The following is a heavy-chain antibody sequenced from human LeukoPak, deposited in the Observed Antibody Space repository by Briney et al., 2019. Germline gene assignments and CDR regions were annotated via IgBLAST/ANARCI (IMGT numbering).Heavy chain of an antibody. Sequence: GGSLRLSCAASGFTFSSYSMNWVRQAPGKGLEWVSSINSRSSYIYYADSVKGRFTISRDNAKNSLSLQMNSLRADDAAVYYCARASSKQLAGYLPDGFDIWGQGTMVTVSS. J-gene: IGHJ3*02. CDR3: ARASSKQLAGYLPDGFDI. CDR2: INSRSSYI. D-gene: IGHD3-9*01. V-gene: IGHV3-21*01. CDR1: GFTFSSYS.